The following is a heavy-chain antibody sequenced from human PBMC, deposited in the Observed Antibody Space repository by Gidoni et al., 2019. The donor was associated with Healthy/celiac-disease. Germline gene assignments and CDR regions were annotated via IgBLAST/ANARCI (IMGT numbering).Heavy chain of an antibody. V-gene: IGHV4-31*03. D-gene: IGHD3-22*01. Sequence: QVQLQESGPGLVKPSETLSLTCTVSGASISRGGYYWSWIRQHPGKGLEWIGYIYYSGSTYYNPSLKSRVTISLDASKNQFSLRLRAVTAADTAVYYCARAFDSHNWFDPWGQGSLVTVPS. CDR1: GASISRGGYY. J-gene: IGHJ5*02. CDR2: IYYSGST. CDR3: ARAFDSHNWFDP.